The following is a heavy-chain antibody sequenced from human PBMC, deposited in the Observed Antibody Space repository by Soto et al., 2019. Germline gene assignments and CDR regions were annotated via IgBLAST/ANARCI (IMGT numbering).Heavy chain of an antibody. CDR2: IYYSGST. D-gene: IGHD5-12*01. J-gene: IGHJ4*02. CDR3: ASAEATTFDY. V-gene: IGHV4-59*01. Sequence: QVQLQESGPGLVKPSETLSLTCTVSGGSISSYYWRWIRQPPGKGLEWIGYIYYSGSTNYNPSLKSRVTISVDTSKNQFSLKLSSVTAADTAVYYCASAEATTFDYWGQGTLVTVSS. CDR1: GGSISSYY.